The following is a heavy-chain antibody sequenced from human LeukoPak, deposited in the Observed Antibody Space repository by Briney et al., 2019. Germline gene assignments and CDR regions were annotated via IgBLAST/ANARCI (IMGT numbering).Heavy chain of an antibody. J-gene: IGHJ4*02. Sequence: SVKVSCKASGGTFSSYAISWVRQAPGQGLEWMGGIIPIFGTANYAQKFQGRVTMTRNTSISTAYMELSSLRSEDTAVYYCARGGALSLLDYWGQGTLVTVSS. V-gene: IGHV1-69*05. D-gene: IGHD3-16*01. CDR3: ARGGALSLLDY. CDR1: GGTFSSYA. CDR2: IIPIFGTA.